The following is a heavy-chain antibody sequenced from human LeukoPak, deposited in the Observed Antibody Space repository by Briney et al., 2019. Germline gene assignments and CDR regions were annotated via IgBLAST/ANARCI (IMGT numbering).Heavy chain of an antibody. Sequence: GGSLRLSCAASGFTFSSYRTNWVRQAPGKGLEWISYISAGGSTMYYADSVKGRFTISRDNAKNALYLQMNSLRDEDTAVYYCARGEYDWGQGTLVTVSS. CDR3: ARGEYD. CDR1: GFTFSSYR. CDR2: ISAGGSTM. V-gene: IGHV3-48*02. J-gene: IGHJ4*02. D-gene: IGHD3-10*01.